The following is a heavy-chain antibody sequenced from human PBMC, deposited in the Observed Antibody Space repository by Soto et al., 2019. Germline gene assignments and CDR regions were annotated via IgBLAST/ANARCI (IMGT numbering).Heavy chain of an antibody. CDR2: INAGNGDT. Sequence: QVQLVQPGAELKKPGASVKVSCKASGYTFTSYGLHWVRQAPGQGLEWMGWINAGNGDTKYSQKFQGRVTITRVTSANTAYMELSSLRSEDTAVYCCARAGFWGGYYVVYFGMDVWGQGTTVTASS. CDR1: GYTFTSYG. V-gene: IGHV1-3*01. CDR3: ARAGFWGGYYVVYFGMDV. J-gene: IGHJ6*02. D-gene: IGHD3-3*01.